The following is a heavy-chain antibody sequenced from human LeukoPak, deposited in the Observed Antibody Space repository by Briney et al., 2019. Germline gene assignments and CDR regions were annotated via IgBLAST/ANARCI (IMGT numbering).Heavy chain of an antibody. J-gene: IGHJ4*02. V-gene: IGHV4-59*08. D-gene: IGHD6-25*01. CDR2: IYYSGSA. Sequence: PSETLSLTCTVSGDSISSYYWSWLRQPPGKGREWIGYIYYSGSAYYNPSLKSRVSISGDTSTGQFSLKLTSVTAADTAVYYCARVGGYGRTTFDSWGQGILVTVSS. CDR1: GDSISSYY. CDR3: ARVGGYGRTTFDS.